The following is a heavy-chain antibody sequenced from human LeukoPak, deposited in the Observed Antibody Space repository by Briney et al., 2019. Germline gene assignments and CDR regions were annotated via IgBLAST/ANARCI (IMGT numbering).Heavy chain of an antibody. CDR2: IKSKTDGGTT. CDR1: GFTFSNAW. CDR3: TTGRPIAFGGLIVDY. Sequence: PGGSLRLPCAASGFTFSNAWMSWVRQAPGKGLEWVGRIKSKTDGGTTDYAAPVKGRFTISRDDSKNTLYLQMNSLKTEDTAVYYCTTGRPIAFGGLIVDYWGQGTLVTVSS. D-gene: IGHD3-16*02. J-gene: IGHJ4*02. V-gene: IGHV3-15*01.